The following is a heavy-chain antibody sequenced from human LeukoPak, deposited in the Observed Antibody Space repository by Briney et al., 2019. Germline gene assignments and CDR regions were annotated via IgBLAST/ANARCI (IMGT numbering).Heavy chain of an antibody. Sequence: GGSLRLSCAASGFTFSSYAMHWVRQAPGKGLEWVAVIPYDGSNKYYADSVKGRFTISRDNSKNTLYLQMNSLRAEDTAVYYCARSPPVLWFFIWGQGTLVTVSS. D-gene: IGHD3-10*01. CDR2: IPYDGSNK. CDR1: GFTFSSYA. J-gene: IGHJ4*02. CDR3: ARSPPVLWFFI. V-gene: IGHV3-30-3*01.